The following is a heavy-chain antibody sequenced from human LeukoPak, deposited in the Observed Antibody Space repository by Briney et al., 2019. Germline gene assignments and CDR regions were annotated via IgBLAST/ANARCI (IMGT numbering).Heavy chain of an antibody. Sequence: GESLKISCKGSGYSFTSYWIGWVRQMPGKGLEWMGIIYPGDSDTRYSPSFQGQVSFSADQPNTTVYLQWSSLKASDTAMYYCARMNYDNSGHCYGLADWGQGTQVTVSS. V-gene: IGHV5-51*04. CDR1: GYSFTSYW. CDR2: IYPGDSDT. CDR3: ARMNYDNSGHCYGLAD. D-gene: IGHD3-22*01. J-gene: IGHJ4*02.